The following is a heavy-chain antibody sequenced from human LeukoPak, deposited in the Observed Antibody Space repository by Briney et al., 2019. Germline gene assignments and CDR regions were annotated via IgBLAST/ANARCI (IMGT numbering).Heavy chain of an antibody. Sequence: GGSLRLSCAASGFTFRSYSMNWVRQAPGKGLEWISYITNSADNIYYADSVKGRFTISRDNAKNSLYLQVNSLRAEDTAVYYCARGPPGPGGWSDPWGQGTLVTVSS. CDR2: ITNSADNI. D-gene: IGHD3-16*01. J-gene: IGHJ5*02. CDR1: GFTFRSYS. V-gene: IGHV3-48*01. CDR3: ARGPPGPGGWSDP.